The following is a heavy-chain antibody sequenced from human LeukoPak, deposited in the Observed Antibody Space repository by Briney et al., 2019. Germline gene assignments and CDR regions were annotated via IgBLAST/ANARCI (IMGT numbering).Heavy chain of an antibody. J-gene: IGHJ6*03. CDR3: AKDQSSDWYGYYYYYMDV. V-gene: IGHV1-2*02. Sequence: SVKVSFKASGYTFTGYYMHWVRPAPGQGLEWMGWINPNSGDTNYAQKFQGRVTMTRDTSSSTAYMDLSRLRSDDTAVYYCAKDQSSDWYGYYYYYMDVWGKGTTVTISS. D-gene: IGHD6-19*01. CDR2: INPNSGDT. CDR1: GYTFTGYY.